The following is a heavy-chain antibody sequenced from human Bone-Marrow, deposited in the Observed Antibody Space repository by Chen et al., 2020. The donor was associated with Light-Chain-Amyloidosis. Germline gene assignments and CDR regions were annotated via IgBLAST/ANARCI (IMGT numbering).Heavy chain of an antibody. CDR3: AKDRCTSISCSDFDY. D-gene: IGHD2-2*01. Sequence: VQLVESGGGLVQPGGSPRLSCVGSGFTFSNYAMTWVRQAPGKGLEWVSVARGGYGPTYYADSVGGRFTIYRDNSKNTLYLQMNSLRAEDTAVYYCAKDRCTSISCSDFDYWGQGTLVTVSS. CDR1: GFTFSNYA. CDR2: ARGGYGPT. V-gene: IGHV3-23*04. J-gene: IGHJ4*02.